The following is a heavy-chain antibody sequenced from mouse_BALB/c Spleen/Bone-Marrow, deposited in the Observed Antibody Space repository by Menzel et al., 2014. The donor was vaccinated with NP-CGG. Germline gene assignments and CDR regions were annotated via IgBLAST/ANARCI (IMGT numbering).Heavy chain of an antibody. CDR2: IRNKANGYTT. CDR1: GFTFTDYY. J-gene: IGHJ2*01. Sequence: EVHLVESGGGLVQPGGSLRLSCATSGFTFTDYYMNWVRQPPGKALEWLGFIRNKANGYTTEYSASVKGRFTISRDNSQSILYLQMNTLRAEDSATYYCARDIGMLLLDYWGQGTTLTVSS. V-gene: IGHV7-3*02. D-gene: IGHD2-3*01. CDR3: ARDIGMLLLDY.